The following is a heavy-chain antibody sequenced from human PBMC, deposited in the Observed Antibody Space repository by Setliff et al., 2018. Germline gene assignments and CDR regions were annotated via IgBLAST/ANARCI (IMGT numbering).Heavy chain of an antibody. Sequence: PSETLSLTCTVSGGSISTYYWSWIRQTPVKGLEWIGYVYYSGTTNYNPLFKSRVTISVDRPKNQFSLKLNSVTAADTAIYYCARDQGYCGSASCYALLWFDPWGQGTLVTVSS. CDR1: GGSISTYY. CDR3: ARDQGYCGSASCYALLWFDP. D-gene: IGHD2-2*01. J-gene: IGHJ5*02. CDR2: VYYSGTT. V-gene: IGHV4-59*12.